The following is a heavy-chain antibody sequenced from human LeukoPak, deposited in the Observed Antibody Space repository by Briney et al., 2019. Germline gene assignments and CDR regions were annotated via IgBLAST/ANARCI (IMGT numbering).Heavy chain of an antibody. Sequence: PGGSLRLSCAASGFTFSSYAMSWVRQAPGKGLEWVSAISGSGGSTYYADSVKGRFTISGDNSKNTLYLQMNSLRAEDTAVYYCAKDKVRGLVSDYWGQGTLVTVSS. J-gene: IGHJ4*02. D-gene: IGHD3/OR15-3a*01. CDR1: GFTFSSYA. CDR2: ISGSGGST. V-gene: IGHV3-23*01. CDR3: AKDKVRGLVSDY.